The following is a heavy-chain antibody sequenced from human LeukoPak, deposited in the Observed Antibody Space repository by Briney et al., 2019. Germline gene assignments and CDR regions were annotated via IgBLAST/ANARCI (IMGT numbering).Heavy chain of an antibody. D-gene: IGHD2-21*02. V-gene: IGHV3-33*06. CDR3: AKDGVAYCGGDCYSGWFDP. J-gene: IGHJ5*02. Sequence: PGRSLRLSCAASGFTFSSYGMHWVRQAPGKGLEWVAVIWYDGSNKYYADSVKGRFTISRDNSKNTLYLQMNSLRAEDTAVYYCAKDGVAYCGGDCYSGWFDPWGQGTLVTVSS. CDR2: IWYDGSNK. CDR1: GFTFSSYG.